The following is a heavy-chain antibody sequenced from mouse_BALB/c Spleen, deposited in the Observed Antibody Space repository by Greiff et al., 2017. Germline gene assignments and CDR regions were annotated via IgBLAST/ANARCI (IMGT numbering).Heavy chain of an antibody. CDR1: GYAFSSSW. J-gene: IGHJ4*01. CDR2: IYPGDGDT. V-gene: IGHV1-82*01. D-gene: IGHD2-3*01. Sequence: QVQLQQSGPELVKPGASVKISCKASGYAFSSSWMNWVKQRPGQGLEWIGRIYPGDGDTNYNGKFKGKATLTADKSSSTAYMQLSSLTSVDSAVYFCARGWPTGIHYYAMDYWGQGTSVTVSS. CDR3: ARGWPTGIHYYAMDY.